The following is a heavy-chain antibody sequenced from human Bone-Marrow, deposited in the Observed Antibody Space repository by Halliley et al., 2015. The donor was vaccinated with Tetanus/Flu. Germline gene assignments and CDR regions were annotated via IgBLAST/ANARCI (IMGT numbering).Heavy chain of an antibody. CDR3: VKDTTSAFYYDSSAYYSANDAFDI. CDR2: IIPTFGTV. V-gene: IGHV1-69*06. CDR1: GGSFSSYA. Sequence: QLVQSGAEVKKPGSSVTVSCKASGGSFSSYAISWVRQAPGQGLEWMGGIIPTFGTVNSAKKFQDRVTITADKSTSTAYMELNRLRSEDTAVYYCVKDTTSAFYYDSSAYYSANDAFDIWGQGTMVTVSS. D-gene: IGHD3-22*01. J-gene: IGHJ3*02.